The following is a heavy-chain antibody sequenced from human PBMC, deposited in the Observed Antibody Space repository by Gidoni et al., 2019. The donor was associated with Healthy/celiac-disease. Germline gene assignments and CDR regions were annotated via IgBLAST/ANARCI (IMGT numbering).Heavy chain of an antibody. D-gene: IGHD3-10*01. CDR2: ISGSGGST. J-gene: IGHJ4*02. CDR1: GFTFSSYA. CDR3: RGSGSNKRSFDY. Sequence: EVQLLESGGGLVQPGGSLRLSCAASGFTFSSYAMSWVRQAPGKGLEWVSAISGSGGSTYYADSVKGRFTISRDNSKNTLYLQMNSLRAEDTAVYYCRGSGSNKRSFDYWGQGTLVTVSS. V-gene: IGHV3-23*01.